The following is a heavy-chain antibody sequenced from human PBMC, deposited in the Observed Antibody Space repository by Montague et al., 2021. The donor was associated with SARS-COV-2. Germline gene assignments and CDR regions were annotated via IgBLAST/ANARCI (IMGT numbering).Heavy chain of an antibody. D-gene: IGHD6-13*01. CDR2: INHSGST. CDR3: AGGRPSSSWLYYYYYGMDV. Sequence: SETLSLTCAVSGGSFSGFYWSWIRQPPGKGLEWIGEINHSGSTNYNPSLKSRVTISVDTSKTQFSLRLSSVTAADTAVYYCAGGRPSSSWLYYYYYGMDVWGQGTPVSVSS. CDR1: GGSFSGFY. J-gene: IGHJ6*02. V-gene: IGHV4-34*01.